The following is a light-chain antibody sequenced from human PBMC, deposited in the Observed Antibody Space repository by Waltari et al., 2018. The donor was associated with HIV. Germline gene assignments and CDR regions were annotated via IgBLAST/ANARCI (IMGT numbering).Light chain of an antibody. V-gene: IGKV4-1*01. Sequence: DIVMTQSPHSLAVSLVEGATINCTSRQTVFYSSNHKNYLAWYQQKPGQPPKLLIYWASTRESGVPDRFSGSGSGTDFTLTISSLQAEDVAVYYCQQYFSLPLTFGGGTKVEIK. J-gene: IGKJ4*01. CDR1: QTVFYSSNHKNY. CDR3: QQYFSLPLT. CDR2: WAS.